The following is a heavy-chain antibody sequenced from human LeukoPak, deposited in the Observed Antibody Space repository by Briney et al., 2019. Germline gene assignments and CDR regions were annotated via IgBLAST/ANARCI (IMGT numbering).Heavy chain of an antibody. V-gene: IGHV3-30*02. D-gene: IGHD6-13*01. CDR3: AKSSQPGYFDL. CDR2: IWYDGSNK. CDR1: GFTFSSYG. Sequence: GGSLRLSCAASGFTFSSYGMHWVRQAPGKGLEWVAVIWYDGSNKYYADSVKGRFTISRDNSKNTLYLQMNSLRAEDTAVYYCAKSSQPGYFDLWGRGTLVTVSS. J-gene: IGHJ2*01.